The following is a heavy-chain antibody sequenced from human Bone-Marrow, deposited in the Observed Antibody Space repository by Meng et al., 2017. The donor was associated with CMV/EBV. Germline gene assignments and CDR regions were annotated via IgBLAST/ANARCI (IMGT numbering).Heavy chain of an antibody. CDR1: GFTFSDYY. V-gene: IGHV3-11*04. CDR3: ARSARYSSGWSVYYYYGMDV. D-gene: IGHD6-19*01. CDR2: ISSSGSTI. J-gene: IGHJ6*02. Sequence: GESLKISCAASGFTFSDYYMSWIRQAPGKGLEWVSYISSSGSTIYYADSVKGRFTISRDNAKNSLYLQMNSLRAEDTAVYYCARSARYSSGWSVYYYYGMDVWGQGTTVTVSS.